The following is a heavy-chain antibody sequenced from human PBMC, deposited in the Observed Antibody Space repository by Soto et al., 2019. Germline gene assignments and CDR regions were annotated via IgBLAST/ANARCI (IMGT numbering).Heavy chain of an antibody. CDR1: GYIFINYY. CDR2: INTNGGST. CDR3: AMDLAAADY. D-gene: IGHD6-13*01. V-gene: IGHV1-46*01. Sequence: QVHLVQSGAEVKKTGASVKVSCKSSGYIFINYYIHWVRQAPGQGLEWIGIINTNGGSTNYAQKFRSRVTMARDTSTSTVYMDLSSLRSDGTAVYYWAMDLAAADYWGQGTLVTVSS. J-gene: IGHJ4*02.